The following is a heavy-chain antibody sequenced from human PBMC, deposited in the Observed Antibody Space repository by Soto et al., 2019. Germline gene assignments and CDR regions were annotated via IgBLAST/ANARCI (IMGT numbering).Heavy chain of an antibody. D-gene: IGHD3-10*01. CDR1: GFTFSSYS. CDR3: ARDATHYGSGSSDY. CDR2: ISSSSSYI. J-gene: IGHJ4*02. V-gene: IGHV3-21*01. Sequence: LRLSCAASGFTFSSYSMNCVRQAPGKWLEWVSSISSSSSYIYYADSVKGRFTTSRDNAKNSLYLQMNSLRAEDTAVYYCARDATHYGSGSSDYWGQGTLVTVSS.